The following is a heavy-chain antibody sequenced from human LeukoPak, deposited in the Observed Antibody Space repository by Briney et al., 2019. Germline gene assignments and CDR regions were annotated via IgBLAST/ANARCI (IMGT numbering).Heavy chain of an antibody. D-gene: IGHD3-10*01. CDR1: GYSISSGYY. J-gene: IGHJ5*02. Sequence: PSETLSLTCAVSGYSISSGYYWGWIRQPPGKGLEWIGSIYHSGSTYYNPSLKSRVTISVDTSKNQFSLKLSSVTAADTAVYYCARSYGSGSYYNGRRWFDPWGQGTLVTVSS. V-gene: IGHV4-38-2*01. CDR3: ARSYGSGSYYNGRRWFDP. CDR2: IYHSGST.